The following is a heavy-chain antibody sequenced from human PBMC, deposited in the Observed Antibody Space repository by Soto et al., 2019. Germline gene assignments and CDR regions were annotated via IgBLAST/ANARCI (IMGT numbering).Heavy chain of an antibody. D-gene: IGHD3-3*01. Sequence: GGSLRLSCAASVFTFSRYWMSWVRQAPGKGLEWVANIKQDGSEKYYVDSVKGRFTISRDNAKNSLYLQMISLRAEDTAVYYCARGLSIFGVVTKYYFDYWGQGTLVTVSS. CDR2: IKQDGSEK. V-gene: IGHV3-7*01. CDR1: VFTFSRYW. J-gene: IGHJ4*02. CDR3: ARGLSIFGVVTKYYFDY.